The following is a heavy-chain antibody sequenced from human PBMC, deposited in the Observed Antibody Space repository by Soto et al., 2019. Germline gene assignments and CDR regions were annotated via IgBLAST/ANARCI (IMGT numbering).Heavy chain of an antibody. D-gene: IGHD2-15*01. J-gene: IGHJ3*02. CDR2: IHYSGST. Sequence: SETLSLTCTVSGGSISNYYWSWIRQPPGKGLEWIGYIHYSGSTNYYPSLKSRVTISVDTSKNQLSLKLSSVTAADTAVYYCARDRGWHIVGLQDAMGHLFDIWGQGTMVTVSS. V-gene: IGHV4-59*01. CDR3: ARDRGWHIVGLQDAMGHLFDI. CDR1: GGSISNYY.